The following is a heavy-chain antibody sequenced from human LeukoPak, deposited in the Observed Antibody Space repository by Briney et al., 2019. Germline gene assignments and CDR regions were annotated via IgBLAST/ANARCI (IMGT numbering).Heavy chain of an antibody. V-gene: IGHV1-69*06. Sequence: SVKVSCKASGGTFSSYAISWVRQAPGQGLEWMGGIIPIFGAANYAQRFQGRVTITADKSTSTAYMELSSLRSEDTAVYYCARSIVGATRGGDSWFDPWGQGTLVTVSS. CDR2: IIPIFGAA. CDR3: ARSIVGATRGGDSWFDP. J-gene: IGHJ5*02. D-gene: IGHD1-26*01. CDR1: GGTFSSYA.